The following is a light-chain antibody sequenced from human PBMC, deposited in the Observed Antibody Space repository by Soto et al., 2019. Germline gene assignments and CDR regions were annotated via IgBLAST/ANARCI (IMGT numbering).Light chain of an antibody. V-gene: IGLV1-40*01. J-gene: IGLJ1*01. CDR2: GSN. CDR1: RSNIGAGYD. CDR3: QAYDSSLSAFYV. Sequence: QSVLTQLPSGSGAPGQRVTISCTGSRSNIGAGYDVHWYQLLPGTAPKLVIYGSNNRPSGVPDRFSGSKSGTSASLAITGLQAEDEADYYCQAYDSSLSAFYVFGNGTKVTVL.